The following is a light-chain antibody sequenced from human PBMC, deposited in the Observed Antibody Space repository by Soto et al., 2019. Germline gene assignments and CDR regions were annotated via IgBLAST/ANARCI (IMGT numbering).Light chain of an antibody. CDR2: EVT. V-gene: IGLV2-8*01. J-gene: IGLJ1*01. CDR3: SSYTGGNPSYV. Sequence: QSALTQPPSASGSPGQSVTISCTGTSSDVGGYDYVSWYQQHPGKAPKLMIYEVTIRLSGVSDRFSGSKSGNTASLTVSGLQAEDEADYYCSSYTGGNPSYVFGTGTKVTVL. CDR1: SSDVGGYDY.